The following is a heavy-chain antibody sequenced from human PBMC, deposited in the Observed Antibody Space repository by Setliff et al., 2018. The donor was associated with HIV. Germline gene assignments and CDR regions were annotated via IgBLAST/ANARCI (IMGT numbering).Heavy chain of an antibody. CDR2: IIPIFGTA. CDR3: ARALGGSPDAFDI. Sequence: SVKVSCKASGGTFSSYAISWVRQAPGQGLEWMGRIIPIFGTANSAQKFQGRVTITADKSTSTAYMELSSLRSDDTAVYYCARALGGSPDAFDIWGQGTMVTVS. V-gene: IGHV1-69*06. CDR1: GGTFSSYA. J-gene: IGHJ3*02. D-gene: IGHD1-26*01.